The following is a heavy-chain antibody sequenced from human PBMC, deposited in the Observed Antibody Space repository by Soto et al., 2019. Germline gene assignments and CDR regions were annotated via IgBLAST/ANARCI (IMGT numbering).Heavy chain of an antibody. Sequence: AGGSPRLSLAASGFPLCRYALSWGPPAPGKGLEWVSAISGSGGSTYYADSAKGRFTISRDNSKNTLYLQMNSLRAEDTAVYYCAKSDFYYYYGMDVWGQGTTVTVSS. D-gene: IGHD2-21*02. CDR2: ISGSGGST. CDR1: GFPLCRYA. J-gene: IGHJ6*02. V-gene: IGHV3-23*01. CDR3: AKSDFYYYYGMDV.